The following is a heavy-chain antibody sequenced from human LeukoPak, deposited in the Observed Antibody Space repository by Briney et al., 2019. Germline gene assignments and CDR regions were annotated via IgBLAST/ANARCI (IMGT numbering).Heavy chain of an antibody. CDR2: ISPSGEIT. CDR1: GFTFSSHG. Sequence: GGTLRLSCAASGFTFSSHGMNWVRQAPGKGLEGVSGISPSGEITYYIDSVKGRFTISRDNSKNTQSLQMNSLRAEDTAVYYCAKDDDWGRYKHWGQGTLVTVSS. D-gene: IGHD3-16*01. J-gene: IGHJ1*01. V-gene: IGHV3-23*01. CDR3: AKDDDWGRYKH.